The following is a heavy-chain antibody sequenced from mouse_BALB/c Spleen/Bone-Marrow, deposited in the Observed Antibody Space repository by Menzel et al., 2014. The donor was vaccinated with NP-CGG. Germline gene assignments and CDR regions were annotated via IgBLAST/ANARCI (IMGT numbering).Heavy chain of an antibody. CDR3: ARDSFLITRALDY. CDR2: IWGDGST. D-gene: IGHD2-4*01. Sequence: QVQLKESGPGLVAPSQSLSITCTVSGFSFNGYGLSWVRQSPGKGLEWLGMIWGDGSTDYNSALKSRLSISKDNSKSQVFLKMNSLQTDDTARYYCARDSFLITRALDYWGQGTSVTVSS. CDR1: GFSFNGYG. V-gene: IGHV2-6-7*01. J-gene: IGHJ4*01.